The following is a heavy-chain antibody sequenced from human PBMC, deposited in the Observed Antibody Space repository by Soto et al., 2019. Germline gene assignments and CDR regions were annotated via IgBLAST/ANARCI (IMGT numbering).Heavy chain of an antibody. V-gene: IGHV4-4*02. D-gene: IGHD6-19*01. CDR3: AKDLGIAVSARRAFDI. CDR2: IYHSGST. Sequence: SETLSLTFDVSGASISNDNWWSWVRQPPGKGLEWIGEIYHSGSTNYNPSLKSRVTISVDKSKNQFSLKLSSVTAADTAVYYCAKDLGIAVSARRAFDIWGQGTMVTVSS. J-gene: IGHJ3*02. CDR1: GASISNDNW.